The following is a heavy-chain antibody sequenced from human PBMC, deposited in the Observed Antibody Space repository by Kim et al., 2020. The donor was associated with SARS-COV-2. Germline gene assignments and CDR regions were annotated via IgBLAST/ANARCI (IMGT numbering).Heavy chain of an antibody. Sequence: ASVKVSCKASGYTFTSYAMNWVRQAPGQGLEWMGWINTNTGNPTYAQGFTGRFVFSLDTSVSTAYLQISSLKAEDTAVYYCARDYRANGGDYAWDYYYGMDVWGQGTTVTVSS. CDR1: GYTFTSYA. V-gene: IGHV7-4-1*02. CDR3: ARDYRANGGDYAWDYYYGMDV. D-gene: IGHD4-17*01. J-gene: IGHJ6*02. CDR2: INTNTGNP.